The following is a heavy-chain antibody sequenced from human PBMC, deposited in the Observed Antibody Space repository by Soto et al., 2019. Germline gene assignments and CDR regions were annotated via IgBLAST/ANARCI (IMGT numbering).Heavy chain of an antibody. CDR2: ISGSGGST. J-gene: IGHJ6*02. CDR3: AKTGSGYDGFDGMDV. D-gene: IGHD5-12*01. V-gene: IGHV3-23*01. Sequence: GGSQRLSCAASGFTFSSYAMSWVRQAPGKGLEWVSAISGSGGSTYYADSVKGRFTISRDNSKNTLYLQMNSLRAEDTAVYYCAKTGSGYDGFDGMDVWGQGTTVTVSS. CDR1: GFTFSSYA.